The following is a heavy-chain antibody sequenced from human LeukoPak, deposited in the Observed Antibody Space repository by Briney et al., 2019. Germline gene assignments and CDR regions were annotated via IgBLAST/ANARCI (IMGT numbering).Heavy chain of an antibody. CDR2: INHSGST. V-gene: IGHV4-34*01. CDR3: ARQGAATYRKNFDY. CDR1: GGSFSGYY. J-gene: IGHJ4*02. D-gene: IGHD6-25*01. Sequence: EASETLSLTCAVYGGSFSGYYWSWIRQPPGKGLEWIGEINHSGSTNYNPSLKSRVTISVDTSKNQFSLKLSSVTAADTAVYYCARQGAATYRKNFDYWGQGTLVTVSS.